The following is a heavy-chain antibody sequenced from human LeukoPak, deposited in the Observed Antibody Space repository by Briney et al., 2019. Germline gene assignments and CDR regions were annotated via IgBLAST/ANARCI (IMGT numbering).Heavy chain of an antibody. CDR3: ATDRTGYSTSWYYFDY. V-gene: IGHV1-69-2*01. CDR2: VDPKDGES. CDR1: GYTFTDDY. J-gene: IGHJ4*02. D-gene: IGHD6-13*01. Sequence: GATVKVSCKVSGYTFTDDYMHWVQQAPGKGLVLMGLVDPKDGESAYAEKFQGRVTITADTSTDTVYMELTNLRSEDTALYYCATDRTGYSTSWYYFDYWGQGTLVTVSS.